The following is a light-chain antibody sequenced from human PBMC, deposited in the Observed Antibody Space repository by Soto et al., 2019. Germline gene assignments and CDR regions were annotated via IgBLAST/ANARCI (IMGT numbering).Light chain of an antibody. V-gene: IGLV2-8*01. J-gene: IGLJ2*01. CDR1: SSDVGGYGY. CDR2: EVT. Sequence: QSALTQPPSASGSPGQSVTISCTGTSSDVGGYGYVSWYQQHPGKAPKLMIFEVTKRASGVPNRFSGSKSGNTASLTVSGIQAEDEADYYCSSYAGINTDVVFGGGTKVTVL. CDR3: SSYAGINTDVV.